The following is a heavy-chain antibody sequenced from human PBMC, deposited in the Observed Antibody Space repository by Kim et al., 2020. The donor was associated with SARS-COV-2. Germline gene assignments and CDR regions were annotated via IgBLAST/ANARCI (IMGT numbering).Heavy chain of an antibody. CDR1: GDSISNTGYF. D-gene: IGHD6-13*01. CDR2: MYYSGST. J-gene: IGHJ2*01. V-gene: IGHV4-39*01. CDR3: ATYTWPRIVAAGSWYFDV. Sequence: SETLSLTCIVSGDSISNTGYFWGWIRQPPGKGLEWIGTMYYSGSTYYNPSLKSRVTMSLDTYKNQFFLRLSSATASDTAFYYCATYTWPRIVAAGSWYFDVCGHGTLVTVSS.